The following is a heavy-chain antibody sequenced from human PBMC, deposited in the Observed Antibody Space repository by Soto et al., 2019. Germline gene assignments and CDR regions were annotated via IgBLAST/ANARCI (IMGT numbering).Heavy chain of an antibody. Sequence: QITLKESGPTLVKPTQTLTLTCTFSGFSLSTSGVGVGWIRQPPGKALKWLALIYWDDDKRYSPSLKSRLTITKDTSKNQVVLTMTNMDPVDTATYYCAHTKRTSIAAAGLNWFDPWGQGTLVTVSS. D-gene: IGHD6-13*01. V-gene: IGHV2-5*02. J-gene: IGHJ5*02. CDR2: IYWDDDK. CDR3: AHTKRTSIAAAGLNWFDP. CDR1: GFSLSTSGVG.